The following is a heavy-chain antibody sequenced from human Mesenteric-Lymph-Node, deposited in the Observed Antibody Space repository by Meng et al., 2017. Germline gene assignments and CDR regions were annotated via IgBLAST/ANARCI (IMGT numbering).Heavy chain of an antibody. J-gene: IGHJ4*02. V-gene: IGHV4-4*07. Sequence: SETLSLTCTVSGGSISNYYWNWIRQTAGKGLEWIGRIHASGITDYNPSLKSRITMSVDTSKNQVSLNLKSVTAADTAVYYCARDGGIAVAGIFDYWGQGTLVTVSS. CDR3: ARDGGIAVAGIFDY. CDR2: IHASGIT. CDR1: GGSISNYY. D-gene: IGHD6-19*01.